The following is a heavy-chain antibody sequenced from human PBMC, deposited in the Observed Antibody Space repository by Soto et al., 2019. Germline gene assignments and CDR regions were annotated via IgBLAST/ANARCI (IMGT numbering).Heavy chain of an antibody. CDR1: GYTFTTYD. Sequence: RASVKVSCKASGYTFTTYDINWVRQAPGQGLEWLGWMDPNSGSTGYAQNFQGRITMTRNISRNTAHMELSSLQSEGTAVYYCARERKFDFWRKGLDVWGQGTTVTVS. CDR3: ARERKFDFWRKGLDV. CDR2: MDPNSGST. D-gene: IGHD3-3*01. V-gene: IGHV1-8*01. J-gene: IGHJ6*02.